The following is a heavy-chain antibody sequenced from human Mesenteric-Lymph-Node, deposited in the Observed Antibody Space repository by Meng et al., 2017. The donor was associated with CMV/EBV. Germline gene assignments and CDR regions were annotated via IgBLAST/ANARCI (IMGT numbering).Heavy chain of an antibody. V-gene: IGHV1-69*06. CDR2: IIPIFGTA. CDR1: GGTFSSYG. D-gene: IGHD3-10*01. Sequence: SGGTFSSYGISWVRQAPGQGLEWMGGIIPIFGTANYAQKFQGRVTITADKSTSTAYMELSSLRSEDTAVYYCARSGSYYISYWYFDLWGRGTLVTVSS. CDR3: ARSGSYYISYWYFDL. J-gene: IGHJ2*01.